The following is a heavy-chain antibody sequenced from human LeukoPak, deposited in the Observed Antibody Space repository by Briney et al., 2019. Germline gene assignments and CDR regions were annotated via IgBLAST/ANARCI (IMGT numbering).Heavy chain of an antibody. D-gene: IGHD2-2*01. V-gene: IGHV4-4*07. CDR1: GGSISSYY. CDR3: AREASCSSTSCHHDAFDI. Sequence: SETLSLTCTVSGGSISSYYWSWIRQPAGKGLEWIGRIYTSGSTNNNPSLKSRVTMSVDTSKNQFSLKLSSVTAADTAVYYCAREASCSSTSCHHDAFDIWGQGTMVTVSS. CDR2: IYTSGST. J-gene: IGHJ3*02.